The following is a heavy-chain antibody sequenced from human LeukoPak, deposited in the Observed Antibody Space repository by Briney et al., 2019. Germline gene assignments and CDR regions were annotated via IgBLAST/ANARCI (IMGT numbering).Heavy chain of an antibody. CDR1: GYSISSGYY. CDR3: ARDGTVWFGEYRGDAFDI. D-gene: IGHD3-10*01. J-gene: IGHJ3*02. Sequence: SETLSLTCTVSGYSISSGYYWGWIRQPPGKGLEWIGSIYHSGSTYYNPSLKSRVTISVDTSKNQFSLKLSSVTAADTAVYYCARDGTVWFGEYRGDAFDIWGQGTTVTVSS. CDR2: IYHSGST. V-gene: IGHV4-38-2*02.